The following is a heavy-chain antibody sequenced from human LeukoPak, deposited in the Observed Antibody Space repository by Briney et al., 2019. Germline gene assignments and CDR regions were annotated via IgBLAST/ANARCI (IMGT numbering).Heavy chain of an antibody. J-gene: IGHJ4*02. D-gene: IGHD3-10*01. CDR3: AREGYYGSGSPPSLYFDY. V-gene: IGHV3-30-3*01. CDR2: TSSDLNVK. CDR1: GFTFRNYV. Sequence: GGSLRLSCAASGFTFRNYVIHWVRQAPGKGLEWLAVTSSDLNVKLYADSVKGRFTISRDNSRSTLYLQMNSLRPEDTAIYYCAREGYYGSGSPPSLYFDYWGQGTLVTVSS.